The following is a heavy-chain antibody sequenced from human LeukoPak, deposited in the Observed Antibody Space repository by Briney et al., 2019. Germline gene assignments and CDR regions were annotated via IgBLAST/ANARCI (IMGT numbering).Heavy chain of an antibody. D-gene: IGHD3-22*01. CDR3: ARAGYYDSSGYFDY. J-gene: IGHJ4*02. CDR1: GYTFTSYA. V-gene: IGHV1-69*05. Sequence: SVKVSCKASGYTFTSYAISWVRQAPGQGLEWMGRIIPIFGTANYAQKFQGRVTITTDESTSTAYMELSSLRSEDTAVYYCARAGYYDSSGYFDYWGQGTLVTVSS. CDR2: IIPIFGTA.